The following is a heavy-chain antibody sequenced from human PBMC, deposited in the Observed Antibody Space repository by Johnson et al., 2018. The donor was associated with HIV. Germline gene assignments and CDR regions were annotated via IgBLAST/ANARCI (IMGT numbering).Heavy chain of an antibody. J-gene: IGHJ3*02. CDR3: ARDRAILAPSPRGAFDI. CDR2: ISYDGSNK. D-gene: IGHD3-3*01. V-gene: IGHV3-30-3*01. CDR1: GFTFSSHA. Sequence: VQVVESGGDLVQPGGSLRVSCAASGFTFSSHAIHWVRQAPGKGLGWVAVISYDGSNKYYADSVKGRFTISSDNSKHTLYLQMHSLRSEDTAVYYCARDRAILAPSPRGAFDIWGQGTMVTVSS.